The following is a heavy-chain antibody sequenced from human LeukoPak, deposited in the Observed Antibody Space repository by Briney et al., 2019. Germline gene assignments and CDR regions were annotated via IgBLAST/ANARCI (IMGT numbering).Heavy chain of an antibody. D-gene: IGHD6-13*01. J-gene: IGHJ5*02. CDR2: IYHSGST. Sequence: SETLSLTCAVSGYSISSGYYRGWIRQPPGKGLEWTGSIYHSGSTYYNPSLKSRVTISVDTSKNQFSLKLSSVTAADTAVYYCASLLIAAAGTGFWFDPWGQGTLVTVSS. CDR1: GYSISSGYY. V-gene: IGHV4-38-2*01. CDR3: ASLLIAAAGTGFWFDP.